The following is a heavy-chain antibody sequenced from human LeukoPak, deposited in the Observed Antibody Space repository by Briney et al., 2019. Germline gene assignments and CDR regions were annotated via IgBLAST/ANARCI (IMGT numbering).Heavy chain of an antibody. CDR1: GFTFSSYA. J-gene: IGHJ5*02. CDR3: ARRGPKGYCSSTSCRKQDWFDP. CDR2: ISGSGGST. Sequence: PGGSLRLSCAASGFTFSSYAMSWVRQAPGKGLEWVSAISGSGGSTYYADSVKGRFTISRDNSKNTLYLQMNSLRSDDTAVYYCARRGPKGYCSSTSCRKQDWFDPWGQGTLVTVSS. D-gene: IGHD2-2*01. V-gene: IGHV3-23*01.